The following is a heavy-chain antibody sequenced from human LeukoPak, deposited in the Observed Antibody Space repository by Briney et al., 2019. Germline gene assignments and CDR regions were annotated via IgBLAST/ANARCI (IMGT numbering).Heavy chain of an antibody. V-gene: IGHV4-4*02. J-gene: IGHJ4*02. CDR1: GDSISSSNW. CDR2: ISHTGST. D-gene: IGHD6-19*01. Sequence: SETLSLTCTVSGDSISSSNWWNWVRLPPGKGLDWIGEISHTGSTKYSPSLKDRVTISKDNSKNQSSLKLNSVTAADTATYYCTRSSGWWSLDYWGQGALVTVSS. CDR3: TRSSGWWSLDY.